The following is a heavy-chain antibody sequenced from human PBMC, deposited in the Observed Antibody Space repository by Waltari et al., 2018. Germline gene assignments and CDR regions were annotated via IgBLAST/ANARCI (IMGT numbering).Heavy chain of an antibody. CDR2: LIPIFGTR. J-gene: IGHJ4*02. CDR3: ARDEYSYASPSGI. CDR1: GGTFSSYA. V-gene: IGHV1-69*12. Sequence: QVQLVQSGAEVKKPGSSVKVSCKASGGTFSSYAISWVRQAPGQGLEWMGGLIPIFGTRHYAQKFQVRVTITADECTSTAYMELSSLRSEDTAVYYCARDEYSYASPSGIWGQGTLVTVSS. D-gene: IGHD5-18*01.